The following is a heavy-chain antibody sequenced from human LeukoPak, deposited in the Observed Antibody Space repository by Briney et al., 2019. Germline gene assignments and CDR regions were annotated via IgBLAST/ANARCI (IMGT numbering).Heavy chain of an antibody. CDR2: TYYNSKWYN. CDR1: GDSVSSNSGG. J-gene: IGHJ4*02. CDR3: ARGWLQSGFDY. D-gene: IGHD5-24*01. Sequence: SQSISLTCAISGDSVSSNSGGWNWIRQSPSRGLEWLGRTYYNSKWYNDYAVSVKSRMTINPDTSKNQFSLQLNSVTPEDTAVYYCARGWLQSGFDYWGQGTLVTVSS. V-gene: IGHV6-1*01.